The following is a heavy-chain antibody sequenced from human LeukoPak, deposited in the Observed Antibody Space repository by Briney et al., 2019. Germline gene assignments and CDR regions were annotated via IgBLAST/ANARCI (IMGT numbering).Heavy chain of an antibody. V-gene: IGHV3-73*01. CDR1: GFTFSGSA. D-gene: IGHD3-22*01. Sequence: QPGGSLRLSCAASGFTFSGSAMHWVRQASGKGLEWVGRIRSKANSYATAYAASVKGRFTISRDDSKNTAYLQMNSLKTEDTAVYYCTRPSPKTYYYDSSGYVLVNWGQGTLVTVSS. CDR2: IRSKANSYAT. CDR3: TRPSPKTYYYDSSGYVLVN. J-gene: IGHJ4*02.